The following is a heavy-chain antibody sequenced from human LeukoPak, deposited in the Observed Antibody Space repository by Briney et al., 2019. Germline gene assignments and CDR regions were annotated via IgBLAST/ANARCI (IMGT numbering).Heavy chain of an antibody. V-gene: IGHV3-74*01. CDR2: LNGDGSTT. Sequence: PGGSLRLSCAASGFTFSTYWMHWFRQAPGKGLVWVSRLNGDGSTTSYADSVKGRFTISRDNAKNTLYLQMNSLRAEDTAVYFCARGGLKPVDCWGQGTLVTVSS. CDR1: GFTFSTYW. D-gene: IGHD3-16*01. CDR3: ARGGLKPVDC. J-gene: IGHJ4*02.